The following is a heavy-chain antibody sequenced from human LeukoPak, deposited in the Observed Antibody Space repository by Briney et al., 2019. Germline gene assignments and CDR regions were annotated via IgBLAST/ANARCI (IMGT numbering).Heavy chain of an antibody. CDR1: GYSFTSYW. D-gene: IGHD2-15*01. Sequence: GESLKISCKGSGYSFTSYWIGWVRQMPGKGLEWMGIIYPGDSDTRYSPSFQGQVTISADKSISTAYLQWSSLKASDTAMYYCARLTNHYCSGGSCPGGWFDPWGQGTLVTVSS. CDR2: IYPGDSDT. J-gene: IGHJ5*02. V-gene: IGHV5-51*01. CDR3: ARLTNHYCSGGSCPGGWFDP.